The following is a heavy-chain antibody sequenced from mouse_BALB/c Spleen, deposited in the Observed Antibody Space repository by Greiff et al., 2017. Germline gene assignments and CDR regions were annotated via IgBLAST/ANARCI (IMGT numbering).Heavy chain of an antibody. CDR3: ARSVLADY. CDR2: INPSNGRT. Sequence: QVQLKQPGAELVKPGASVKLSCKASGYTFTSYWMHWVKQRPGQGLEWIGEINPSNGRTNYNEKFKSKATLTVDKSSSTAYMQLSSLTSEDSAVYYCARSVLADYWGQGTTLTVSS. V-gene: IGHV1S81*02. D-gene: IGHD1-1*01. CDR1: GYTFTSYW. J-gene: IGHJ2*01.